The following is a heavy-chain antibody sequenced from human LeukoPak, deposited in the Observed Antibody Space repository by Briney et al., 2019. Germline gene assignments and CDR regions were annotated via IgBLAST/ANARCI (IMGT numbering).Heavy chain of an antibody. D-gene: IGHD3-9*01. CDR3: AKDLGYDILTGYHSFDY. CDR1: GFTFSTYA. CDR2: ISGSGGGT. J-gene: IGHJ4*02. Sequence: PGGSLRLSCAASGFTFSTYAMNWVRQAPGKGLEWVSAISGSGGGTYYADSVKGRFTISRDNSKNTVYLQMISLRAEDTAVYYCAKDLGYDILTGYHSFDYWGQGTLVTVSS. V-gene: IGHV3-23*01.